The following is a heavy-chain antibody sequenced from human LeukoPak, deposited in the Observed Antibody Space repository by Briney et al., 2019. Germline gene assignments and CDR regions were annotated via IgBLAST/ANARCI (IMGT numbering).Heavy chain of an antibody. CDR3: ARLRVVPAAPGGYFDY. J-gene: IGHJ4*02. D-gene: IGHD2-2*01. Sequence: SETLSLTCTVSGGSISSSSYYWGWIRQPPGKGLEWIGSIYYSGSTYYNPSLKSRVTISVDTSKNHFSLTLSSVTAADTAVYYCARLRVVPAAPGGYFDYWGQGTLVTVSS. CDR1: GGSISSSSYY. V-gene: IGHV4-39*02. CDR2: IYYSGST.